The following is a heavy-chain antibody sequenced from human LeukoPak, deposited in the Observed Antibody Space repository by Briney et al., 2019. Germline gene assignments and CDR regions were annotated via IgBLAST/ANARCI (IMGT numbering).Heavy chain of an antibody. CDR1: GITFSNYG. CDR2: ISSSGSTI. V-gene: IGHV3-48*01. Sequence: QTGGSLTLSYVVSGITFSNYGMHWVRQAPGKGLEWVPYISSSGSTIYYADSVKGRFTISRDNSKNTLYLQMNSLRAEDTAVYYCARVTIFGVGDSDYWGQGTLVTVSS. J-gene: IGHJ4*02. D-gene: IGHD3-3*01. CDR3: ARVTIFGVGDSDY.